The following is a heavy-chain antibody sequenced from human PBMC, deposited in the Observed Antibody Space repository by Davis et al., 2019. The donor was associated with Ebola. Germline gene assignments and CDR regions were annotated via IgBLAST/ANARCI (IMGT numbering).Heavy chain of an antibody. CDR1: GYTFTSYD. J-gene: IGHJ6*02. Sequence: AASVKVSCKTSGYTFTSYDINWVRQATGQGLEWMGWISGYNGNTNYAQKFQGRVTITADKSTSTAYMELSSLRSEDTAVYYCARDITIFGVVIKAEYYYGMDVWGQGTTVTVSS. CDR3: ARDITIFGVVIKAEYYYGMDV. CDR2: ISGYNGNT. V-gene: IGHV1-18*01. D-gene: IGHD3-3*01.